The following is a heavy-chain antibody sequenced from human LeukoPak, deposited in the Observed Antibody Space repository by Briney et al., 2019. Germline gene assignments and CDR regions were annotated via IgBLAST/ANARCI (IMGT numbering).Heavy chain of an antibody. Sequence: SETLSLTCTVSGGFISNHYWSWIRQPPGKGLEWIGNFHYSGSINYNPSLKSRVTTSVDTSKNQFSLKLSSVTAADTAVYYCARTDSSGYYYWFDPWGQGTLVTVSS. CDR1: GGFISNHY. CDR3: ARTDSSGYYYWFDP. V-gene: IGHV4-59*08. D-gene: IGHD3-22*01. J-gene: IGHJ5*02. CDR2: FHYSGSI.